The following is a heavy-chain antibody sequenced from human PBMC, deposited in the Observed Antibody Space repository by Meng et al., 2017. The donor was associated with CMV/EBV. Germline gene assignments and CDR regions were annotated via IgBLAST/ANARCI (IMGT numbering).Heavy chain of an antibody. J-gene: IGHJ4*02. CDR2: IYSGGST. V-gene: IGHV3-66*01. CDR3: ARIGSGSYSWDY. D-gene: IGHD1-26*01. CDR1: GFTVSSNY. Sequence: EVRLVWSGGGLVQPGGSLILSCAASGFTVSSNYMSWVRQAPGKGLEWVSVIYSGGSTYYADSVKGRFTISRDNSKNTLYLQMNSLRAEDTAVYYCARIGSGSYSWDYWGQGTLVTVSS.